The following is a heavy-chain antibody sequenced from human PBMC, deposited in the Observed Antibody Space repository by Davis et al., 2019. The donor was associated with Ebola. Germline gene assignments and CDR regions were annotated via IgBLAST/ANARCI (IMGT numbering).Heavy chain of an antibody. Sequence: GESLKISCAASGFTFDDHAMQWVRQAPGKGLEWVSHISWDGLSTSYADSVKGRFTISRDNSKNTLFLQMNSLRREDTALYYCARALRSSWHNFDYWGQGTLVTVSS. CDR3: ARALRSSWHNFDY. J-gene: IGHJ4*02. V-gene: IGHV3-43D*03. D-gene: IGHD6-13*01. CDR2: ISWDGLST. CDR1: GFTFDDHA.